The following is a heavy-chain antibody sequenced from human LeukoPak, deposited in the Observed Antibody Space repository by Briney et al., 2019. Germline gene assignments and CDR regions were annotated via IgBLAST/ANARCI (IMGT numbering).Heavy chain of an antibody. Sequence: GGSLRLSCAGSGFTFSRYAMSWVRQAPGKGLEWVSGISGSGNTTHHSDSVKGRFNISRDNSKSTLFLQMNSLSAEDTDVYYCARGPYCGGGTCFSLGAFDIWGQGTMVTISS. V-gene: IGHV3-23*01. CDR1: GFTFSRYA. D-gene: IGHD2-21*01. J-gene: IGHJ3*02. CDR3: ARGPYCGGGTCFSLGAFDI. CDR2: ISGSGNTT.